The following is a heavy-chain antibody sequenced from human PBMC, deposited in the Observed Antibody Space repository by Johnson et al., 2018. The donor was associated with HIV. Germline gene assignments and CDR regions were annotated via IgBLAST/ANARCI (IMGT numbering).Heavy chain of an antibody. CDR2: INWNGNTR. Sequence: VQLVESGGSVVRPGGSLRLSCAASGFSFDDYGMTWVRQAPGKGLEGVSGINWNGNTRDYVDSVKGRFTISRDNAKNSLLLQMKSLRAEDTALYYWARALTGTTQGAFDSWGQGTMVTVSS. J-gene: IGHJ3*02. CDR1: GFSFDDYG. V-gene: IGHV3-20*04. D-gene: IGHD1-7*01. CDR3: ARALTGTTQGAFDS.